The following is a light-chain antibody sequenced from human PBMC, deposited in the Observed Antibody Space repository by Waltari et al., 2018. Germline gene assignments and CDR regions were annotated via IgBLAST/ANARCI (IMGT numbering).Light chain of an antibody. CDR3: QQYNSYSTWT. J-gene: IGKJ1*01. CDR2: DAS. V-gene: IGKV1-5*01. CDR1: QSISSW. Sequence: DIQMTQSPSTLSASVADRVTITCRASQSISSWLAWYQQKPGKAPKPLIYDASSLESGVPSRFSGSGSGTEFTLTISSLQPDDFATYYCQQYNSYSTWTFGQGTKVEIK.